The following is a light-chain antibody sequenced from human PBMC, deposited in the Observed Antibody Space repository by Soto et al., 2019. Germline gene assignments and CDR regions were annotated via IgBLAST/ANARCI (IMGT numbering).Light chain of an antibody. Sequence: LLTQSPDSLAVSLCQRATVNCKSSQSVLYSSTNKNYLAWYQQRPGQPPQLLIHWASTRESGVPDRFTGSGSGTDFTLTISSLQAEDVAVYYCQQYINDLPAFGQGTKVDIK. J-gene: IGKJ1*01. CDR1: QSVLYSSTNKNY. CDR3: QQYINDLPA. CDR2: WAS. V-gene: IGKV4-1*01.